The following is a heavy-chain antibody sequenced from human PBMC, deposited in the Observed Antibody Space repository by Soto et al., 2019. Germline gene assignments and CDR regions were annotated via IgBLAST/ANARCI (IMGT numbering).Heavy chain of an antibody. J-gene: IGHJ6*02. D-gene: IGHD3-22*01. V-gene: IGHV3-13*01. CDR3: ARRRVYYYDNSGPDYYGMDV. Sequence: GGSLRLSCAASGFTFSSYDMHWVRQATGKGLEWVSAIGTAGDTYYPGSVKGRFTISGENAKNSLYLQMNSLRAEDTAVYYCARRRVYYYDNSGPDYYGMDVWGQGTTVTVSS. CDR2: IGTAGDT. CDR1: GFTFSSYD.